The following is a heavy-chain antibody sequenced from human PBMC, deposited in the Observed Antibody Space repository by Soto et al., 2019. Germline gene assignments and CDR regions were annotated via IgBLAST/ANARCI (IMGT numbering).Heavy chain of an antibody. D-gene: IGHD1-26*01. J-gene: IGHJ5*02. CDR3: ARSGSVGANWFDP. CDR2: IIPILGIA. V-gene: IGHV1-69*02. CDR1: GGTFSSYT. Sequence: ASVKVSCKASGGTFSSYTISWVRQAPGQGLEWMGRIIPILGIANYAQKFQGRVTITADKSASTAYMELSSLRSEDTAVYYCARSGSVGANWFDPWGQGTLVTVSS.